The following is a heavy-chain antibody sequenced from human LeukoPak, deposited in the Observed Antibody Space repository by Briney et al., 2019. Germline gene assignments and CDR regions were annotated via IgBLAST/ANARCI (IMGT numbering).Heavy chain of an antibody. Sequence: PSETLSLTCTVSGGSISSYYWSWIRQPPGKGLEWIGYIYYSGSTNYNPSLKSRVTISVDTSKNQFSPKLSSVTAADTAVYYCARAEDKYYFDYWGQGTLVTVSS. CDR1: GGSISSYY. CDR3: ARAEDKYYFDY. J-gene: IGHJ4*02. V-gene: IGHV4-59*01. CDR2: IYYSGST.